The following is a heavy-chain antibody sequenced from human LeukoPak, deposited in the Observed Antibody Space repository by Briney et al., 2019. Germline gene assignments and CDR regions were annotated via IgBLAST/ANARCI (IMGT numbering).Heavy chain of an antibody. CDR3: ARGVYYGSGSPWFDG. CDR1: GYTFTGYY. V-gene: IGHV1-2*02. CDR2: INTDSGDT. Sequence: ASVKVSCKASGYTFTGYYMYWVRQAPGQGLEWMGWINTDSGDTNYAQKFQGRVTMTRDMSVSAAYMELSSLRSEDPAVYYCARGVYYGSGSPWFDGWGQGTLVTVSS. D-gene: IGHD3-10*01. J-gene: IGHJ5*02.